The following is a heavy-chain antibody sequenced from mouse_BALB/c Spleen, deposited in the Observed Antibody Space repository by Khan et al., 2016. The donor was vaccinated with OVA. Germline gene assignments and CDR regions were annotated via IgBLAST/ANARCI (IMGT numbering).Heavy chain of an antibody. Sequence: VQLQQSGAELAKPGASVKMSCKASGYTFTNYWMHWVKQRPGQGLEWIGYINPSTDYTEYNQKFKDKASLTADKSSSTAYMKLTSLTSEDSALYYCVNHGSSSAWFTYWGQGTLVTVSA. CDR2: INPSTDYT. CDR1: GYTFTNYW. CDR3: VNHGSSSAWFTY. D-gene: IGHD1-1*01. V-gene: IGHV1-7*01. J-gene: IGHJ3*01.